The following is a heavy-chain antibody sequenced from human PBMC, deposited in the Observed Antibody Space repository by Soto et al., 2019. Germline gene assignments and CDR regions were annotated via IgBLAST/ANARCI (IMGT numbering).Heavy chain of an antibody. CDR1: GYRFTSYW. CDR3: ARHQGSGSYPGYYGMDV. J-gene: IGHJ6*02. V-gene: IGHV5-51*01. D-gene: IGHD3-10*01. Sequence: GESLKIFCKGSGYRFTSYWIGWVRQMPGKGLEWMGIIYPGDSDTRYSPSFQGQVTISADKSISTTNLQWSSLKASDTAMYYCARHQGSGSYPGYYGMDVWGQGTTVTVSS. CDR2: IYPGDSDT.